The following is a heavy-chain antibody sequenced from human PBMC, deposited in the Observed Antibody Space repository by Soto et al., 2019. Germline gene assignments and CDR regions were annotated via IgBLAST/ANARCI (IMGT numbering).Heavy chain of an antibody. V-gene: IGHV4-34*01. Sequence: QVQLQQWGAGLLKPSETLSLTCAVYGGSFSGYSWSWIRQPPGKGLEWIGEINHSGSTNYNPSLMSRVTKSVDTVNNQFSLKMSAVTAADTAVYYCARGRIAARPFDYWGQGTLVTVSS. CDR1: GGSFSGYS. D-gene: IGHD6-6*01. CDR2: INHSGST. J-gene: IGHJ4*02. CDR3: ARGRIAARPFDY.